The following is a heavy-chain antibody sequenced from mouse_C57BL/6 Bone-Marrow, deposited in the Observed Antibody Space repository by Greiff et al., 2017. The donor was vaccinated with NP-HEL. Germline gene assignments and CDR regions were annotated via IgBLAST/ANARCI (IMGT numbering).Heavy chain of an antibody. V-gene: IGHV1-80*01. Sequence: LMESGASVKISCKASGYAFSSYWMNWVKQRPGKGLKWIGQIYPGDGDTNYNGKFKGKATLTADKSSSTAYMQLSSLTSEDSAVYFCARYYGSSYYFDYWGQGTTLTVSS. D-gene: IGHD1-1*01. J-gene: IGHJ2*01. CDR3: ARYYGSSYYFDY. CDR2: IYPGDGDT. CDR1: GYAFSSYW.